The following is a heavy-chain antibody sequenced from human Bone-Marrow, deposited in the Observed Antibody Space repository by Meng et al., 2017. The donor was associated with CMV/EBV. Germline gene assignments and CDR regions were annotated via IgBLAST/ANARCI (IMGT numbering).Heavy chain of an antibody. Sequence: GGPLRLSCAASRFTFSSYAMHWIRQAPGKGLEWVAVISYDGSDKYYADSVKGRFTISRDNSKNTLYLQMNSLRAEDTAVYYCARDQGAPRLKVRRDYYGMDVWGQGTTVTIYS. CDR3: ARDQGAPRLKVRRDYYGMDV. J-gene: IGHJ6*01. CDR1: RFTFSSYA. CDR2: ISYDGSDK. D-gene: IGHD6-6*01. V-gene: IGHV3-30-3*01.